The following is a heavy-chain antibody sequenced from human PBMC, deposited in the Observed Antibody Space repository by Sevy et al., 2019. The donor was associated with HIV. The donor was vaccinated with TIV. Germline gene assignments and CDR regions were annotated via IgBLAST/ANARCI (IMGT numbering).Heavy chain of an antibody. V-gene: IGHV1-2*02. CDR3: AVTGGLDL. CDR2: MDPNSGVT. J-gene: IGHJ4*02. D-gene: IGHD2-21*02. CDR1: GYTFVEHY. Sequence: ASVKVSCKASGYTFVEHYISWVRQAPGQGLEWMGTMDPNSGVTISARTFQGRVTMTRDTSIATGYIELSSLRSDDTALYYCAVTGGLDLWGQGTLVTVSS.